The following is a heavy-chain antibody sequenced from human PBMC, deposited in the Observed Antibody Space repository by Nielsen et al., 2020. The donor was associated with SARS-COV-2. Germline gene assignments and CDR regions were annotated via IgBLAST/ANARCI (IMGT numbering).Heavy chain of an antibody. CDR1: GGTFSSYA. V-gene: IGHV1-69*13. J-gene: IGHJ4*02. CDR2: IIPIFGTA. CDR3: ARDTYCGGDCYDTAFDY. Sequence: SVKVSCKASGGTFSSYAISWVRQAPGQGLEWMGGIIPIFGTANYAQKFQGRVTITADESTSTAYMELSSLRSEDTAVYYCARDTYCGGDCYDTAFDYWGQGTLVTVSS. D-gene: IGHD2-21*02.